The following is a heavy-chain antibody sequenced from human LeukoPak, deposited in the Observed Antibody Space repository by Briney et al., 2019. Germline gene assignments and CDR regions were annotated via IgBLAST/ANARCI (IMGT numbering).Heavy chain of an antibody. CDR1: GGSISSSSYY. V-gene: IGHV4-39*01. J-gene: IGHJ6*02. Sequence: SETLALTCTVSGGSISSSSYYWGWIRQPPGKGLEWIGSIYYSGSTYYNPSLKSRVTISVDTSKNQFSLKLSSVTAADTAVYYCASQYSGYEPYYYYGMDVWGQGTTVTVSS. CDR2: IYYSGST. CDR3: ASQYSGYEPYYYYGMDV. D-gene: IGHD5-12*01.